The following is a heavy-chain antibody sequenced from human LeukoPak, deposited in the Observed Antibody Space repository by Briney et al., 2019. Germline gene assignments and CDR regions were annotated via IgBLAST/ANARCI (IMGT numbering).Heavy chain of an antibody. D-gene: IGHD1-20*01. CDR3: ARDHNWNWFDP. CDR1: GGSISSGSYY. J-gene: IGHJ5*02. Sequence: PSETLSLTCTVSGGSISSGSYYWSWIRQPAGKGLEWIGRIYTSGSTNYNPSLKSRVTISVDTSKNQFSLKLSSVTAADTAVYYCARDHNWNWFDPWGQGTLVTVSS. V-gene: IGHV4-61*02. CDR2: IYTSGST.